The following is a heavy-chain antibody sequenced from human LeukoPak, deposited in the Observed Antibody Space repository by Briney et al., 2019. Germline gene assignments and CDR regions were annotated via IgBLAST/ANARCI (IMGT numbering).Heavy chain of an antibody. CDR1: GFTFSNAFTNAW. CDR2: IKSKTYGGTT. CDR3: VRLWFGEFI. V-gene: IGHV3-15*01. J-gene: IGHJ3*02. Sequence: GGSLGLSCTASGFTFSNAFTNAWMSWVRQAPGKGLECVGRIKSKTYGGTTDYAAPVKGRFSISRDDSKNTLYQQMNSLKIEDTAVYYCVRLWFGEFIWGQGTMVSVSS. D-gene: IGHD3-10*01.